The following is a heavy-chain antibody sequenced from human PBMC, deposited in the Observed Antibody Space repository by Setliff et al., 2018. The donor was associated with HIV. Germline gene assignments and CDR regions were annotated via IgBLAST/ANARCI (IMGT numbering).Heavy chain of an antibody. CDR2: INHCGST. Sequence: SETLSLTCAVYGGSFSGYYWSWIRQSPGKGLEWIGQINHCGSTNYSPSLKSRVTMSIDTSKNQFSLRLSSVTAADTAVYYCASDYSSRHDAFDIWGQGTVVTVS. D-gene: IGHD6-13*01. CDR1: GGSFSGYY. CDR3: ASDYSSRHDAFDI. J-gene: IGHJ3*02. V-gene: IGHV4-34*01.